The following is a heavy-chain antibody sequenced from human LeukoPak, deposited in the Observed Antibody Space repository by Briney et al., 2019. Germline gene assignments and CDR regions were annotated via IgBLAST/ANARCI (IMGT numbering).Heavy chain of an antibody. Sequence: GGSLRLSCAASGFTFSSYWMSWVRRAPGKGLEWVANIKQDGSEKYYVDSVKGRFTISRDNAKSSLYLQMNSLRPEDTAVYYCARHLRFYDHWGQGTLVTVSS. J-gene: IGHJ4*02. CDR2: IKQDGSEK. V-gene: IGHV3-7*01. CDR1: GFTFSSYW. CDR3: ARHLRFYDH. D-gene: IGHD3-3*01.